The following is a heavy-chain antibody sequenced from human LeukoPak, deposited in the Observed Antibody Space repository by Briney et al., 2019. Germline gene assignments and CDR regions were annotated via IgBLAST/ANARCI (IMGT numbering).Heavy chain of an antibody. Sequence: PGGSLRLSCAASGFTFSSYWMNWARQAPGKGLEWVGRIRSNSDGGTIDYAAPVKGRFTLSRDDSKDTLYLQMNSLQTEDTAVYYCATDFYDSTWGQGTLVTVSS. V-gene: IGHV3-15*07. CDR2: IRSNSDGGTI. J-gene: IGHJ5*02. CDR3: ATDFYDST. CDR1: GFTFSSYW. D-gene: IGHD3-22*01.